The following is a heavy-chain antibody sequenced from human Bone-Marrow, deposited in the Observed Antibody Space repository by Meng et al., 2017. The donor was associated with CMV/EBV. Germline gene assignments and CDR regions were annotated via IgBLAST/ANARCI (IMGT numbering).Heavy chain of an antibody. CDR2: IGSSRSSYI. CDR3: TRDSGVGVVIDS. V-gene: IGHV3-21*01. Sequence: GESLKISCVTSGFTFGRHSMNWVRQAPGRGLECVSTIGSSRSSYIYYRDSVKGRFTISRDNAKNSLYLHMNSLRAEDTAVYYCTRDSGVGVVIDSRGQGTLVTVSS. CDR1: GFTFGRHS. D-gene: IGHD3-3*01. J-gene: IGHJ5*01.